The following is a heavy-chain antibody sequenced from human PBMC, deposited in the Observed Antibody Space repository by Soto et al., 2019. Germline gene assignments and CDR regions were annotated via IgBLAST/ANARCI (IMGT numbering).Heavy chain of an antibody. D-gene: IGHD5-12*01. CDR2: IVYDGSYK. V-gene: IGHV3-33*01. Sequence: KGLELLTLIVYDGSYKYYAASVKGRFTISRGDSKSTLYLQIRSLSPEDTAVYYCSRGRGGMATIASPPGHWGQPPLGTVS. CDR3: SRGRGGMATIASPPGH. J-gene: IGHJ4*02.